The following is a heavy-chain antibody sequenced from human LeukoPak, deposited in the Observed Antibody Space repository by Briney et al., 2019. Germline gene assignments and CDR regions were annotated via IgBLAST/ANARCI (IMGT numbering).Heavy chain of an antibody. V-gene: IGHV3-53*01. D-gene: IGHD3-22*01. J-gene: IGHJ3*02. CDR2: IYSGGST. Sequence: GGSLRLSCAASGFTVSSNYMSWVRQAPGKGLEWVSVIYSGGSTYYADSVRGRFTISRDNSKNTLYLQMNSLRAEDTAVYYCAGSSGYYGPDAFDIWGQGTMVTVSS. CDR1: GFTVSSNY. CDR3: AGSSGYYGPDAFDI.